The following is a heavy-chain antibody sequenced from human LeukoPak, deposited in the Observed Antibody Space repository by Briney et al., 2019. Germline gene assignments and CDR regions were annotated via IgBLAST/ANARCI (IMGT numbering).Heavy chain of an antibody. CDR3: ARVVLGSYHYYMDV. CDR2: INWNGGST. J-gene: IGHJ6*03. D-gene: IGHD3-3*02. V-gene: IGHV3-20*04. Sequence: GGSLRLSCAASGFTFDDYGMSWVRQAPGKGLEWVSGINWNGGSTGYADSVKGRFTISRDNAKNSLYLQMNSLRAEDTALYYCARVVLGSYHYYMDVWGKGTTVTVSS. CDR1: GFTFDDYG.